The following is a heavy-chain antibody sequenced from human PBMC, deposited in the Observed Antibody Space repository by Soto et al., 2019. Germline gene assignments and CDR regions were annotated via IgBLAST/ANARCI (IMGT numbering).Heavy chain of an antibody. V-gene: IGHV5-51*03. CDR2: IYPGDSDT. Sequence: DVQLVQSGAEVKKPGESLKISCEGSGYRFTTWWIGWVRQMPGKGLELIGIIYPGDSDTRYSPSFQGQVTISVDTSITTAYLQWSSLKESDTAIYYCARSTYNWLTSVDGYFVYWGQGSEVTVSS. CDR3: ARSTYNWLTSVDGYFVY. CDR1: GYRFTTWW. J-gene: IGHJ4*02. D-gene: IGHD1-20*01.